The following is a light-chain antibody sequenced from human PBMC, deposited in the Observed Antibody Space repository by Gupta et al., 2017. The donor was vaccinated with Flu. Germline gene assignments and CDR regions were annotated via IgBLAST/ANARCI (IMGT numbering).Light chain of an antibody. Sequence: AIQMTQSPSSLSASVGDRVTITCRASQGITNDLGWYQQKPGKAPKLLIYAASTVEDRVPSRFSGSGSGTDFTLTISSLQPEDFATYYCQQENNSPFTFGRGTKVEIK. CDR1: QGITND. CDR3: QQENNSPFT. V-gene: IGKV1-6*01. J-gene: IGKJ4*01. CDR2: AAS.